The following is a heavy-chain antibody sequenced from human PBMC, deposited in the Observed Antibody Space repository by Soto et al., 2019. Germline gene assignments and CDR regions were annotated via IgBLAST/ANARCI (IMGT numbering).Heavy chain of an antibody. CDR3: ARVGSGWYVFEYYYYGMDV. V-gene: IGHV1-46*01. D-gene: IGHD6-19*01. CDR1: GYTFTSYY. Sequence: ASVKVSCKASGYTFTSYYMHWVRQAPGQGLEWMGIINPSGGSTSYAQKFQGRVTMTRDTSTSTVYMELSSLRSEDTAVYYCARVGSGWYVFEYYYYGMDVWGQGTTVTVSS. CDR2: INPSGGST. J-gene: IGHJ6*02.